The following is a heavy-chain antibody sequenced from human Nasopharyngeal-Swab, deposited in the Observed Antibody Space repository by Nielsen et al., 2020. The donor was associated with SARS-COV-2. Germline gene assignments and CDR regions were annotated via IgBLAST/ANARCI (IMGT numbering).Heavy chain of an antibody. CDR3: AKADGGYSYGWYYYYGMDV. CDR2: IKEDGGET. D-gene: IGHD5-18*01. Sequence: WIRQPPGKGLEWVAFIKEDGGETYYVDAVKGRFTISRDNSKNTLYLQMNSLRAEDTAVYYCAKADGGYSYGWYYYYGMDVWGQGTTVTVSS. J-gene: IGHJ6*02. V-gene: IGHV3-7*01.